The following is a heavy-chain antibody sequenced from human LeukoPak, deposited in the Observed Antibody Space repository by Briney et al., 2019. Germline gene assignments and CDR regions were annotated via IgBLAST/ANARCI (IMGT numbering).Heavy chain of an antibody. Sequence: SETLSLTCIVSGYSISSGYYWGWIRQSPGKGLEWIGTIYRSGSTYSNPSLRGRVTISVDTSKNQFSLKLRSVTAADTAVYYCAREDPQTTVPEGMDVWGQGTTVTVSS. D-gene: IGHD4-17*01. CDR1: GYSISSGYY. V-gene: IGHV4-38-2*02. J-gene: IGHJ6*02. CDR2: IYRSGST. CDR3: AREDPQTTVPEGMDV.